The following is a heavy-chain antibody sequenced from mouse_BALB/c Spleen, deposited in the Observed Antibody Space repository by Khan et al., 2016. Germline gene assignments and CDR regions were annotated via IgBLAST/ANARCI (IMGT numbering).Heavy chain of an antibody. V-gene: IGHV1S136*01. J-gene: IGHJ3*01. CDR3: ARTYDYGSSTWFAF. CDR2: INPYNEGT. Sequence: EVQPQESGPELVKPGASVKLSCKASGSTFTSYVMHWVKQKPGQGLEWIGYINPYNEGTKFNEKLKGKATLTSDKSSSTAYLELSSLTSDDSAVYYCARTYDYGSSTWFAFWGQGTLVTVSA. CDR1: GSTFTSYV. D-gene: IGHD1-1*01.